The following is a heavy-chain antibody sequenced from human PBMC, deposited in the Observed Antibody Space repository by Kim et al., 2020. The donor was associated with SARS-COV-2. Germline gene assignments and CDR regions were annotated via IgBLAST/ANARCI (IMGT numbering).Heavy chain of an antibody. Sequence: GGSLRLSCAASGFTVSSNYMSWVRQAPGKGLEWVSVIYSGGSTYYADSVKGRFTISRDNSKNTLYLQMNSLRAEDTAVYYCARSPYDSSGYYPGYWGQGTLVTVSS. CDR2: IYSGGST. V-gene: IGHV3-66*01. CDR1: GFTVSSNY. D-gene: IGHD3-22*01. J-gene: IGHJ4*02. CDR3: ARSPYDSSGYYPGY.